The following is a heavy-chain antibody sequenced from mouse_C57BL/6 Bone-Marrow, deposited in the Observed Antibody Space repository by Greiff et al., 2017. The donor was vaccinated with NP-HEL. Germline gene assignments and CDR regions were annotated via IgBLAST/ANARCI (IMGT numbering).Heavy chain of an antibody. Sequence: QVQLQQPGAELVKPGASVKMSCKASGYTFTSYWITWVKQRPGQGLEWIGDIYPGSGSTNYNENFKSKATLTVDTSSSTAYMQLSSLTSEDSAVYSCARFYDYGAWFAYWGQGTLVTVSA. J-gene: IGHJ3*01. V-gene: IGHV1-55*01. D-gene: IGHD2-4*01. CDR3: ARFYDYGAWFAY. CDR2: IYPGSGST. CDR1: GYTFTSYW.